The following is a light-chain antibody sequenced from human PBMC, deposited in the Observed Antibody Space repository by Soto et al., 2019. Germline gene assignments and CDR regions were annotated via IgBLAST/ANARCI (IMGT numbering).Light chain of an antibody. CDR2: AAS. Sequence: IQMTQSPSSLSASVGDRVTITCRASQGIRNDVGWYQQKPGKAPKFLIYAASTLQSGVPSRFSGSGSGTDFTLTISSLQPEDVATYYCQKYNSAPRTFGQGTKVDIK. V-gene: IGKV1-27*01. J-gene: IGKJ1*01. CDR1: QGIRND. CDR3: QKYNSAPRT.